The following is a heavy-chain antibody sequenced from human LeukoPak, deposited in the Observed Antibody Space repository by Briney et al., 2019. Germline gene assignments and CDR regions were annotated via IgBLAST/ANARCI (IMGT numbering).Heavy chain of an antibody. CDR3: AALHPRLGYFAP. V-gene: IGHV4-61*02. J-gene: IGHJ5*02. CDR1: GGSVSSGRYY. CDR2: SLMTGST. Sequence: SETLSLTCTVSGGSVSSGRYYWSWIRQPAGKGLEWMGRSLMTGSTNYNPSLKSRVTIPVDTSNNQFSMKLTSVTATDTAVYYCAALHPRLGYFAPWGQVTLVTVSS. D-gene: IGHD3-9*01.